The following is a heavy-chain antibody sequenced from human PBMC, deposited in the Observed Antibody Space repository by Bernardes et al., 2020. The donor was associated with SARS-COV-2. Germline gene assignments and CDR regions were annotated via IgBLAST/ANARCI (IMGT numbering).Heavy chain of an antibody. CDR2: IKSPAFGGAA. Sequence: GGSLRLSCRGSGFNFGHYAINWIRQAPGKGLEWVGLIKSPAFGGAAEYGASLSDRFTVSRDDSNSLAYLHINSLKTEDTGVYYCYRDRAYYDSWSDFGTVWGPGTTVTVSS. D-gene: IGHD3-3*01. V-gene: IGHV3-49*03. J-gene: IGHJ6*02. CDR3: YRDRAYYDSWSDFGTV. CDR1: GFNFGHYA.